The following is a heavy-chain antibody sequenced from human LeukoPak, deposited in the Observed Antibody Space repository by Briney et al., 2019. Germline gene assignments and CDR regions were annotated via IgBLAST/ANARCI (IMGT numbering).Heavy chain of an antibody. J-gene: IGHJ3*02. CDR2: VYYSGST. CDR3: ARHLSSRFMAFDI. CDR1: GGSISSYY. D-gene: IGHD2/OR15-2a*01. Sequence: SETLSLTCTVSGGSISSYYWSWIRQPPGKGLEWIGYVYYSGSTNYYPSLKSRVTISVDTSKNQFSLKLSSVTAADTAVYYCARHLSSRFMAFDIWGQGTMVTVSS. V-gene: IGHV4-59*08.